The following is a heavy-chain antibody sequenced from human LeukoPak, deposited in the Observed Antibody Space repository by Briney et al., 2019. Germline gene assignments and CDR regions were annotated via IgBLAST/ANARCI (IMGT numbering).Heavy chain of an antibody. V-gene: IGHV1-46*01. CDR2: IDPSGPSV. CDR3: ARRIGYYYDSSGYPFDY. CDR1: GYSFTNYK. J-gene: IGHJ4*02. D-gene: IGHD3-22*01. Sequence: ASVKVSCKASGYSFTNYKIHWLRQAPGQGLQWMGIIDPSGPSVTYAQIFQGRLIVTRDTSTSTVYMQLSSLRSEDTAMYYCARRIGYYYDSSGYPFDYWGQGTLVTVSS.